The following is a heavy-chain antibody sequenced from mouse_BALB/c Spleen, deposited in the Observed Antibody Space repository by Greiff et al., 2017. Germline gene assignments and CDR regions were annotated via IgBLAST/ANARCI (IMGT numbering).Heavy chain of an antibody. Sequence: EVQLQQSGPELVKPGASVKISCKASGYSFTGYYMHWVKQSHVKSLEWIGRINPYNGATSYNQNFKDKASLTVDKSSSTAYMELHSLTSEDSAVYYCARYYGSSKYFDVWGAGTTVTVSS. V-gene: IGHV1-26*01. D-gene: IGHD1-1*01. CDR3: ARYYGSSKYFDV. J-gene: IGHJ1*01. CDR2: INPYNGAT. CDR1: GYSFTGYY.